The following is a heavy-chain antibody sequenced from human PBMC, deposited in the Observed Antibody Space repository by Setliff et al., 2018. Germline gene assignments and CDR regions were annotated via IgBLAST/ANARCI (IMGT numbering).Heavy chain of an antibody. CDR2: MNPNSGNT. CDR1: GYTFTSYD. J-gene: IGHJ4*02. Sequence: ASVKVSCKASGYTFTSYDINWVRQATGQGLEWMGWMNPNSGNTGYAQKFQGRVTMTRNTSISTAYMELSSLRAEDTAVYYCARRVGSVGIQLSDYWGQGTLVTVSS. D-gene: IGHD5-18*01. CDR3: ARRVGSVGIQLSDY. V-gene: IGHV1-8*02.